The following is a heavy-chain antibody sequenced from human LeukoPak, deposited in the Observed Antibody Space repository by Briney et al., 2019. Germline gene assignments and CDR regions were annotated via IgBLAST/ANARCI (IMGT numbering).Heavy chain of an antibody. D-gene: IGHD5-18*01. CDR3: AKDPGSNSYGSFDN. CDR2: TSGSGRNT. CDR1: GFTFSTYA. J-gene: IGHJ4*02. Sequence: GGSLRLSCAASGFTFSTYAMTWVRQAPGKGLEWVSSTSGSGRNTYYADSVKGRFTISRDNSKNTLYLQMNGLRVEDTAIYYCAKDPGSNSYGSFDNWGQGTLVTVSS. V-gene: IGHV3-23*01.